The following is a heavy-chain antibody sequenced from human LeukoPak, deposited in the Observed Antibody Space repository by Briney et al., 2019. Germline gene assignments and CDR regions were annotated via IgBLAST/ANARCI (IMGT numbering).Heavy chain of an antibody. J-gene: IGHJ5*02. CDR1: GFTFSNAW. D-gene: IGHD1-26*01. Sequence: GGSLRLSCAASGFTFSNAWMSWVRQAPGKGLEWVGRIKSKTDGGTTDYAAPVKGRFTISRDDSKNTLYLQMNSLKTEDTAVYYCAKDSVGATTDWFDPWGQGTLVTVSS. CDR3: AKDSVGATTDWFDP. CDR2: IKSKTDGGTT. V-gene: IGHV3-15*01.